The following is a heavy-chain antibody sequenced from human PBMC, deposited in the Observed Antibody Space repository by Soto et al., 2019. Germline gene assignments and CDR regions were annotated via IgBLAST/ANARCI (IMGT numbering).Heavy chain of an antibody. D-gene: IGHD2-15*01. CDR2: IWYDGSNK. Sequence: GGSLRLSCAASGFTFSSYGMHWVRQAPGKGLEWVAVIWYDGSNKYYADSVKGRFTISRDNSKNTLYLQMNSLRAEDTAVYYCARENGRYCSGGSCSYFDYWGQGTLVTVSS. V-gene: IGHV3-33*01. CDR3: ARENGRYCSGGSCSYFDY. J-gene: IGHJ4*02. CDR1: GFTFSSYG.